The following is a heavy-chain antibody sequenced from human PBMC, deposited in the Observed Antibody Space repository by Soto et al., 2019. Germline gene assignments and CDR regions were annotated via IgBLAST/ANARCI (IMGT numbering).Heavy chain of an antibody. J-gene: IGHJ4*02. CDR1: GDSINSYY. D-gene: IGHD4-4*01. Sequence: PSETLSLTCTVSGDSINSYYWGWIRQPPGKGLEWIGCIYYSGSTDYNPSLKSRLTISLDTSKNQFSLKLSSVTAADTAVYYCARRSRRDGYSPFDYWGQGTQVT. CDR2: IYYSGST. CDR3: ARRSRRDGYSPFDY. V-gene: IGHV4-59*08.